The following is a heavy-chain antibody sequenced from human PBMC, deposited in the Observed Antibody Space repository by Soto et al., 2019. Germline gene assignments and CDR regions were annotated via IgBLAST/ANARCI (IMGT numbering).Heavy chain of an antibody. CDR3: ARANPRYISLMITSTTLCYFDY. Sequence: PSETLSLTCAVYGGSFSGYYWSWIRQPPGKGLEWIGEINHSGSTNYNPSLKSRVTISVDTSKNQFSLKLCSVTAADTAVYYCARANPRYISLMITSTTLCYFDYWGQGTLVTVSS. V-gene: IGHV4-34*01. CDR1: GGSFSGYY. D-gene: IGHD3-16*01. J-gene: IGHJ4*02. CDR2: INHSGST.